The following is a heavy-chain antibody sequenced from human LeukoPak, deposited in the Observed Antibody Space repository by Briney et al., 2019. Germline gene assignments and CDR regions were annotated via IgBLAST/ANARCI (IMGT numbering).Heavy chain of an antibody. D-gene: IGHD3-10*01. CDR2: IHYSGST. CDR1: HVSISTYY. V-gene: IGHV4-59*01. CDR3: ARDIYGSGHGWFDT. Sequence: SETLSLTCTVSHVSISTYYWMWIRQPPGKGRECMGYIHYSGSTNYNPSLKSRVTISVDTSKRQLSLMLRSVTAADTAVYYCARDIYGSGHGWFDTWGQGRLVTVSS. J-gene: IGHJ5*02.